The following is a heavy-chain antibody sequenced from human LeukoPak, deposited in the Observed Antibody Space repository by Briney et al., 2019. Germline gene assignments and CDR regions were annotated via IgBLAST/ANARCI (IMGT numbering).Heavy chain of an antibody. CDR1: GCSISNYY. V-gene: IGHV4-59*01. J-gene: IGHJ1*01. CDR2: IYYSGST. D-gene: IGHD2-2*02. Sequence: SETLSLTCTVSGCSISNYYWNWIRQPPGKGLEWIGYIYYSGSTNYKPSLKSRVTISVDTSKNQFSLKLSSVTAADTAVYYCATVEGYCTSTSCYRAYFQHWGQGTLVTVSS. CDR3: ATVEGYCTSTSCYRAYFQH.